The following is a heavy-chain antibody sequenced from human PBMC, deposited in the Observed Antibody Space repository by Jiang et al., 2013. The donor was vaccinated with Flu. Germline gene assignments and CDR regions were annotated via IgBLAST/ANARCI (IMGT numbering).Heavy chain of an antibody. CDR1: GGSISSYY. Sequence: GLVKPSETLSLTCTVSGGSISSYYWSWIRQPPGKGLEWIGYIYYSGSTNYNPSLKSRVTISVDTSKNQFSLKLSSVTAADTAVYYCARIRLRWDYSWYFDLWGRGTLVTVSS. D-gene: IGHD4-23*01. J-gene: IGHJ2*01. V-gene: IGHV4-59*01. CDR3: ARIRLRWDYSWYFDL. CDR2: IYYSGST.